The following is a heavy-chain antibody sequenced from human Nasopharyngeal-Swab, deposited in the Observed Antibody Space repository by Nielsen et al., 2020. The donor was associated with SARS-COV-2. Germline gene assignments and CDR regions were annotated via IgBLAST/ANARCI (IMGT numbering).Heavy chain of an antibody. CDR1: GGSISSSSYY. V-gene: IGHV4-39*07. CDR3: ARVRELVLGSYRWFDP. Sequence: SETLSLTCTVSGGSISSSSYYWGWIRQPPGKGLEWIGSIYYSGSTYYNPSLKSRVTISVDTSKNQFSLKLSSVTAADTAVYYCARVRELVLGSYRWFDPWGQGTLVTVSS. CDR2: IYYSGST. J-gene: IGHJ5*02. D-gene: IGHD3-16*02.